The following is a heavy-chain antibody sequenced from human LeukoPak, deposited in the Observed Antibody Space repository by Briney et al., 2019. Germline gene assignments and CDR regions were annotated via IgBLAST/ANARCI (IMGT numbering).Heavy chain of an antibody. CDR2: IYSDGRT. V-gene: IGHV3-66*01. D-gene: IGHD1-14*01. CDR3: AKETQGTAWQTVDY. CDR1: GFTVSSNY. Sequence: PGGSLRLSCVASGFTVSSNYTSWVRQAPGKGLEWVSLIYSDGRTYYADSVKGRFSISRDNPKLYLEMNSLRAEDTAVYYCAKETQGTAWQTVDYWGQGTLVSVSS. J-gene: IGHJ4*02.